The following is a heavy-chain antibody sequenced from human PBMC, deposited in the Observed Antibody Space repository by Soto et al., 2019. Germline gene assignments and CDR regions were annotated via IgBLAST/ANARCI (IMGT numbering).Heavy chain of an antibody. D-gene: IGHD6-6*01. CDR3: AKGTRAARVLANWFDP. CDR2: ISAYNGDT. CDR1: GYTFTNYD. V-gene: IGHV1-18*01. Sequence: ASVKVSCKASGYTFTNYDINWVRQAPGQGLEWMGWISAYNGDTNYAQKLQGRVTMTTDTSTSTAYMELRSLRAEDTAVYYCAKGTRAARVLANWFDPWGQGTLVTVSS. J-gene: IGHJ5*02.